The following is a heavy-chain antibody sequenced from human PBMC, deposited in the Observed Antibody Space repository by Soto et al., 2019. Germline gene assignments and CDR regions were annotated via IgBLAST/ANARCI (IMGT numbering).Heavy chain of an antibody. CDR1: GFTFSGSA. CDR2: IRNKANSHAT. CDR3: TRQTGPGGNSLFDY. Sequence: EVQLVESGGGLVQPGGSLKLSCAASGFTFSGSAMHWVRQASGKGLEWVGRIRNKANSHATAYAASVKGRFTISRDDSKNTAYLQMNSLTTEDTAVYFCTRQTGPGGNSLFDYWGQGTLVTVSS. V-gene: IGHV3-73*02. J-gene: IGHJ4*02. D-gene: IGHD2-21*02.